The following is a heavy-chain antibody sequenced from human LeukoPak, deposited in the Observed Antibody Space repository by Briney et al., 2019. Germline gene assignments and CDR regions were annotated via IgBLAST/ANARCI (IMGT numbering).Heavy chain of an antibody. J-gene: IGHJ4*02. CDR2: ISSSSSDL. CDR1: GFTFSSYS. V-gene: IGHV3-21*01. Sequence: GGSLRLSCAASGFTFSSYSMIWVRQAPGKGLDGVSSISSSSSDLYYADSVKGRFTISRGNAKDSLYLQMDSLRAEDPAGYSCARVGGSYSYGPTNDYWGQGTLVTVSS. D-gene: IGHD5-18*01. CDR3: ARVGGSYSYGPTNDY.